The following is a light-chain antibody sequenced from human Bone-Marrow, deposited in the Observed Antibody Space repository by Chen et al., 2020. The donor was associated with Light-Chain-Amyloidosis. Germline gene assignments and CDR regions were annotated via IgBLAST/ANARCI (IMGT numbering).Light chain of an antibody. CDR1: SGSIATNY. V-gene: IGLV6-57*01. CDR2: EDD. J-gene: IGLJ3*02. CDR3: QSYQGSSQGV. Sequence: NFMLTHPHSLSESQWKTVIISCTRSSGSIATNYVQWYQQRPGSSPTTVIYEDDQRPSGVPDRFSGSIDRSSNSASLTNSGLKTEDEAAYYCQSYQGSSQGVFGGGTKLTVL.